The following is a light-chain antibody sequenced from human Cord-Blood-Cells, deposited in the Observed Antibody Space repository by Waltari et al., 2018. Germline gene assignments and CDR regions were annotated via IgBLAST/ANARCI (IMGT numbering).Light chain of an antibody. Sequence: QSALTQPRSVSWSPGPSVTLFCPGTRSDVGGYNYATWYQQPPGKAPKLMIYDVSKRPSGVPDRFSGSKSGNTASLTISGLQAEDEADYYCCSYAGSYTLVFGGGTKLTVL. CDR3: CSYAGSYTLV. CDR2: DVS. V-gene: IGLV2-11*01. J-gene: IGLJ2*01. CDR1: RSDVGGYNY.